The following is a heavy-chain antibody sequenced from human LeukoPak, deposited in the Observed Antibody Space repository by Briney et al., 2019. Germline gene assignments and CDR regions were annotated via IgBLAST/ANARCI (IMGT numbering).Heavy chain of an antibody. CDR2: ISSSGSSI. CDR3: ASKAGKYCSSTSCYTSWFDP. Sequence: GGSLRLSCAASGFTFSDYYMSWIRQVPGKGLEWVSYISSSGSSIFYADSVKGRFTISRDNAKNSLYLQMNSLRAEDTAVYYCASKAGKYCSSTSCYTSWFDPWGQGTLVTVSS. V-gene: IGHV3-11*01. CDR1: GFTFSDYY. D-gene: IGHD2-2*02. J-gene: IGHJ5*02.